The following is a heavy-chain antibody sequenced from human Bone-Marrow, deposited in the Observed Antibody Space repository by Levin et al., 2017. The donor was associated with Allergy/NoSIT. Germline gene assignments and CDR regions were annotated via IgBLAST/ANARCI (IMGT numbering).Heavy chain of an antibody. D-gene: IGHD6-13*01. V-gene: IGHV3-30-3*01. CDR3: ARDRRVGRYASSWSWMDI. CDR1: GFAFNNYA. CDR2: ISYDGTKK. Sequence: HAGGSLRLSCAASGFAFNNYAFHWVRQAPGKGLDWVALISYDGTKKFYADSVKGRFTISRDRSTSTLSLQMNSLVPADTTVYYCARDRRVGRYASSWSWMDIWGQGTLVAVSS. J-gene: IGHJ4*02.